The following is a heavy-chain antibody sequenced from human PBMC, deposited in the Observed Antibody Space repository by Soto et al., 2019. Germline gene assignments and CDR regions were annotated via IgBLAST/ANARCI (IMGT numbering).Heavy chain of an antibody. CDR3: ARSYYDSTGFAVDP. J-gene: IGHJ5*02. V-gene: IGHV4-59*02. D-gene: IGHD3-22*01. CDR1: GASVSHGY. Sequence: QMQLQASGPGLVKPSETLSLTCNVSGASVSHGYWSWIGQPPGKGLEWIGFMYFGGSFNYNPTLTSRATISVETTKNQFAMKLTSVTASDTAVYYCARSYYDSTGFAVDPWGQGTLVTVSS. CDR2: MYFGGSF.